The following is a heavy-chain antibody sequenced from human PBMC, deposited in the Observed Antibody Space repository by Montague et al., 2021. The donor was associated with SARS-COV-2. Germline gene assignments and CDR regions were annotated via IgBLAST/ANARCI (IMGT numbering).Heavy chain of an antibody. J-gene: IGHJ4*02. V-gene: IGHV4-39*01. Sequence: SETLSLTCSFSGGSISTGSYYWGWIRQPPRKGLKWIGSIYYSGDTYYNPSLKSRVTISVDKSKNQFSLRLSSVTAADTAVYYCVRGGDYTDYGRVDYWGQGTLVIVSS. CDR2: IYYSGDT. D-gene: IGHD4-11*01. CDR3: VRGGDYTDYGRVDY. CDR1: GGSISTGSYY.